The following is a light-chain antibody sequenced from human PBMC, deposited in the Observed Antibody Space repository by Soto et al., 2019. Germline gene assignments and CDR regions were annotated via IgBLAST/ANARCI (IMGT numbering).Light chain of an antibody. J-gene: IGLJ1*01. V-gene: IGLV2-14*03. CDR1: NRYVGAYDF. Sequence: FSLTQPSSLSGSPGQSITISCTGNNRYVGAYDFVSWYQQHPGKAPKLMIYDVSNRPSGVSTRFSGSKSGNTASLTISGLQAEDEADYYCGSYTISSSRVFGTGTKVTVL. CDR3: GSYTISSSRV. CDR2: DVS.